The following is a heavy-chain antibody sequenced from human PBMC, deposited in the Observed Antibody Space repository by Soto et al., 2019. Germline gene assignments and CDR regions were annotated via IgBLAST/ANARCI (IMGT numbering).Heavy chain of an antibody. CDR1: GGSISSYY. J-gene: IGHJ6*02. CDR2: IYYSGST. D-gene: IGHD1-1*01. CDR3: ASGHGTRTPYYYYGMDV. V-gene: IGHV4-59*12. Sequence: PSETLSLTCTVSGGSISSYYWSWIRQPPGKGLEWIGYIYYSGSTRYSPSFQGQVTISADKSISTAYLQWSSLEASDTAMYYCASGHGTRTPYYYYGMDVWGQGTTVTVSS.